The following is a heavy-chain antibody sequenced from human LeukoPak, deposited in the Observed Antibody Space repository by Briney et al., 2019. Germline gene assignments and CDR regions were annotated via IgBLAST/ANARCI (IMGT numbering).Heavy chain of an antibody. V-gene: IGHV3-48*03. Sequence: GGSLRLSCAASGFTFSSYAMNWVRQAPGKGLEWVSYISSSGSTIYYADSVKGRFTISRDNAKNPLYLQMNSLRAEDTAVYYCARGGGYDPFDYWGQGTLVTVSS. CDR2: ISSSGSTI. CDR3: ARGGGYDPFDY. CDR1: GFTFSSYA. J-gene: IGHJ4*02. D-gene: IGHD5-12*01.